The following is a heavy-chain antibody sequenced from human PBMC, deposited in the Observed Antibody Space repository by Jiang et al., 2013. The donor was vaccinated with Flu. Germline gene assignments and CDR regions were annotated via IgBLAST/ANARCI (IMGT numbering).Heavy chain of an antibody. J-gene: IGHJ4*02. D-gene: IGHD2-2*01. Sequence: SGAEVKKPGASVKLSCKASGYTFSSRKIHWVRQAPGQGLEWVGIINPSDGSARYAQNVQGRVTMIRDTSTNTVYMELSSLRFEDTGVYCCGKDNTYYASDYWGQGTLVTVSS. CDR1: GYTFSSRK. V-gene: IGHV1-46*01. CDR3: GKDNTYYASDY. CDR2: INPSDGSA.